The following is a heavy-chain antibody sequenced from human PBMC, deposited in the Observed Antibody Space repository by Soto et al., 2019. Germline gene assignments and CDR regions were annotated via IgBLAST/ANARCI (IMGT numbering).Heavy chain of an antibody. Sequence: LSLTCAVYGGSFSVYYWSWVRQPPGKGLEYVSAISSNGGSTYYADSVKGRFTISRDNSKNTLYLQMSSLRAEDTAVYYCGVGDNLIDYWGQGTLVTVSS. V-gene: IGHV3-64D*08. D-gene: IGHD3-16*01. CDR2: ISSNGGST. J-gene: IGHJ4*02. CDR3: GVGDNLIDY. CDR1: GGSFSVYY.